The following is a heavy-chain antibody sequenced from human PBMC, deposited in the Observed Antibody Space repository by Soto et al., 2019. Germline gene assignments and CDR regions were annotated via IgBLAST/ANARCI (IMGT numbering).Heavy chain of an antibody. CDR3: ARDQGTGTHHYYYSRDV. CDR2: INAGNGNT. J-gene: IGHJ6*02. Sequence: ASVKFSCKASGYTFTSYPMHWVRQAPGQRLEWMGWINAGNGNTKYSQKFQGRVTITRDTSASKAYMELSSLRSEDTAVYYCARDQGTGTHHYYYSRDVWGHGNKVIVS. D-gene: IGHD1-7*01. V-gene: IGHV1-3*01. CDR1: GYTFTSYP.